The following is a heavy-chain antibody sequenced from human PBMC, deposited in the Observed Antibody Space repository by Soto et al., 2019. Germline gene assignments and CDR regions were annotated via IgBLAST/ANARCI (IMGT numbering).Heavy chain of an antibody. CDR3: AREDPGPYYDFWSGYFQPYYYYGMDV. CDR1: GFTFSSYW. V-gene: IGHV3-7*01. Sequence: GGSMRLSCAASGFTFSSYWMSWVRQAPGKGLEWVANIKQDGSEKYYVYSVKGRFTISRDNAKNSLYLQMNSLRAEDTAVYYCAREDPGPYYDFWSGYFQPYYYYGMDVWGQGTTVTVSS. J-gene: IGHJ6*02. CDR2: IKQDGSEK. D-gene: IGHD3-3*01.